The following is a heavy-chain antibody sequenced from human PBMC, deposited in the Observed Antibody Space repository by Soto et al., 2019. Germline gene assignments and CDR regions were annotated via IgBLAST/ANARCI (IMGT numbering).Heavy chain of an antibody. Sequence: PGGSLRLSCAASGFTFSSYGMHWDRQAPGKGLEWVAVIWYDGSNKYYADSVKGRFTISRDNSKNTLYLQMNSLRAEDTAVYYCARDLPISPYYGMDVWGQGTTVTVSS. J-gene: IGHJ6*02. CDR1: GFTFSSYG. V-gene: IGHV3-33*01. CDR2: IWYDGSNK. CDR3: ARDLPISPYYGMDV. D-gene: IGHD3-3*01.